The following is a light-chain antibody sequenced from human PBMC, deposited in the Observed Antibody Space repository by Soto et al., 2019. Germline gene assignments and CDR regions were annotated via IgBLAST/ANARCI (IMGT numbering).Light chain of an antibody. CDR2: GAS. V-gene: IGKV3-20*01. CDR3: QQYGSSPRT. CDR1: QSVSSCY. Sequence: EIVLTQSPGTLSLSPGDRATISCRASQSVSSCYLSWYQQKPGQAPRLLIYGASSRATGIPYRFSGSGSGTDFTLTISRLEPEDFAMYYCQQYGSSPRTFGQGTKVEIK. J-gene: IGKJ1*01.